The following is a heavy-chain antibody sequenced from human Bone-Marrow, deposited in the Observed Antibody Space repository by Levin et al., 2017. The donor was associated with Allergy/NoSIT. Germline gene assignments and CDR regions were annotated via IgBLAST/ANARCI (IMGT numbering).Heavy chain of an antibody. D-gene: IGHD5-24*01. J-gene: IGHJ4*02. CDR1: GASIMSGNNF. CDR2: IFYTGTT. V-gene: IGHV4-30-4*01. CDR3: ASGRGDGYNVPDY. Sequence: SETLSLTCRVSGASIMSGNNFWSWIRQSPGKGLEWIGYIFYTGTTYYNPSLGSRVTISKDMSENQFSLTLTSVTAEDSAFYYSASGRGDGYNVPDYWGQGTLVTVSA.